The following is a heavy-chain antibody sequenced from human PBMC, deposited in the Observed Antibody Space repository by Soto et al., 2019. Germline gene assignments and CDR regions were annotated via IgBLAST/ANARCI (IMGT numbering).Heavy chain of an antibody. CDR3: ARETGSPGRIYY. CDR2: IYSGGST. CDR1: GFTFSSYW. D-gene: IGHD3-10*01. Sequence: PGGSLRLSCAASGFTFSSYWMHWVRQAPGKGLEWVSVIYSGGSTYYADSVKGRFTISRDNSKNTLYLQMNSLRAEDTAVYYCARETGSPGRIYYWGQGTLVTVSS. V-gene: IGHV3-53*01. J-gene: IGHJ4*02.